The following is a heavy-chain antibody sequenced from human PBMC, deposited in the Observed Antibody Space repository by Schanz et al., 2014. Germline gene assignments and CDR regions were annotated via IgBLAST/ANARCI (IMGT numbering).Heavy chain of an antibody. Sequence: QVQLVQSGAEVKKPGSSVKVSCKASGGTFSSYSISWVRQAPGQGLEWMGRIIPILGIANYAQKFQGRVTNAAAKSTSTADMDLSSLSPEDTAVYYCAKDLNRRGGQTNFYYYYGMDVWGQGTTVTVSS. CDR2: IIPILGIA. D-gene: IGHD3-9*01. CDR1: GGTFSSYS. V-gene: IGHV1-69*04. J-gene: IGHJ6*02. CDR3: AKDLNRRGGQTNFYYYYGMDV.